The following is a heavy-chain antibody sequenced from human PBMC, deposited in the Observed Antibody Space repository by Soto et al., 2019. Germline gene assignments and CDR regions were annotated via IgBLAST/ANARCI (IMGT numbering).Heavy chain of an antibody. D-gene: IGHD6-19*01. Sequence: GGSLRLSCAASGFTFSSYAMSWVRQAPGKGLEWVSGISGSGGSTYYADSVKGRFTISRDNSRNTLYLQMNSLRAEDTAVYYCAKLRARTVAGQDLDYWGQGTLVTVSS. CDR2: ISGSGGST. CDR3: AKLRARTVAGQDLDY. CDR1: GFTFSSYA. V-gene: IGHV3-23*01. J-gene: IGHJ4*02.